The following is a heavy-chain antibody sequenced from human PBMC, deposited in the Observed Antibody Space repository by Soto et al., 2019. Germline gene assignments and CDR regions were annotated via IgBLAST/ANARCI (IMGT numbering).Heavy chain of an antibody. J-gene: IGHJ2*01. CDR3: ASTKYDSSAYYYWYLGL. Sequence: QVELVQSGAEVKKPGSSVKVSCQASEDTFRNYAISWVRQAPGQGLEGMGGIIPIFGTANYAQKFQGRVKITAATSATTVYWELSSLRSEDTAVYYCASTKYDSSAYYYWYLGLWGRGTLVTVSS. CDR1: EDTFRNYA. V-gene: IGHV1-69*06. D-gene: IGHD3-22*01. CDR2: IIPIFGTA.